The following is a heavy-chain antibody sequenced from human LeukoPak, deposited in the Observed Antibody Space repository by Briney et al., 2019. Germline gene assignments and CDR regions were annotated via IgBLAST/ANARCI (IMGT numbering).Heavy chain of an antibody. D-gene: IGHD3-22*01. J-gene: IGHJ4*02. V-gene: IGHV3-23*01. CDR3: AKVRLYYDSSGYYYAGGYFDY. Sequence: PGGFLRLSCAASGFTFSSYAMSWVRQAPGKGLEWVSAISGSGGSTYYADSVKGRFTISRDNSKNTLYLQMNSLRAEDTAVYYCAKVRLYYDSSGYYYAGGYFDYWGQGTLVTVSS. CDR1: GFTFSSYA. CDR2: ISGSGGST.